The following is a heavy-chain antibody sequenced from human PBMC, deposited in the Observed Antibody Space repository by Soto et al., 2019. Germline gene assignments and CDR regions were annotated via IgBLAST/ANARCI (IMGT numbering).Heavy chain of an antibody. D-gene: IGHD2-15*01. CDR3: ASYLEGGGGRGY. CDR2: THGSGIT. Sequence: QVQLQESGPGLVKPSETLSLTCTVSGGSITGYHWSWIRQPPGKGLEWIGYTHGSGITNYNPSLQSRVPISVDTAKNHFSLKLSSVTASDTAVYYCASYLEGGGGRGYWGQGHLLTVSS. J-gene: IGHJ4*02. V-gene: IGHV4-59*01. CDR1: GGSITGYH.